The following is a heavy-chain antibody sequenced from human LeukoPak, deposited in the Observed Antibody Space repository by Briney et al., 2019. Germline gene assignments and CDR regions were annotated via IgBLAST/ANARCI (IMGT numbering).Heavy chain of an antibody. D-gene: IGHD4-11*01. V-gene: IGHV3-23*01. Sequence: GGSLRLSCAASGFTFSSYAMSWVRQAPGKGLEWVSFISGSAGGTYYADSVKGRFTISRDNSKNTLYLQMNSLRAEDTAVYYCAKGVRLPNYYYYGMDVWGQGTTVTAS. J-gene: IGHJ6*02. CDR3: AKGVRLPNYYYYGMDV. CDR1: GFTFSSYA. CDR2: ISGSAGGT.